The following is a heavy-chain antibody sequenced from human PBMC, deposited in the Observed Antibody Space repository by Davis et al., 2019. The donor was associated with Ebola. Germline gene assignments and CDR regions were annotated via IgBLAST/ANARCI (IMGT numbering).Heavy chain of an antibody. CDR1: GFTFDDYT. V-gene: IGHV3-43*01. J-gene: IGHJ6*02. D-gene: IGHD1-7*01. CDR2: ISWDGGST. Sequence: GESLKISCAASGFTFDDYTMHWVRQAPGKGLEWVSLISWDGGSTYYADSVKGRFTISRDNSKNSLYLQMNSLRAEDTAVYYCARSEVWYNWNYDDYYYYYGMDVWGQGTTVTVSS. CDR3: ARSEVWYNWNYDDYYYYYGMDV.